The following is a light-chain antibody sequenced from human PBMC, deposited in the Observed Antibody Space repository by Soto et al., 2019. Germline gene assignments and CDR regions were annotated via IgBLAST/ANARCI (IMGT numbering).Light chain of an antibody. V-gene: IGLV2-8*01. J-gene: IGLJ2*01. CDR1: SSDVGGYKY. Sequence: QSVLTQPPSASGSPGQSVTISCTGTSSDVGGYKYVSWYQQHPGKAPKLMIFEVHKRPSGVPDRFSGSKSGNTASLTVSGLQGEDEADYYCSSYGGTNNLLFGGGTKLTVL. CDR2: EVH. CDR3: SSYGGTNNLL.